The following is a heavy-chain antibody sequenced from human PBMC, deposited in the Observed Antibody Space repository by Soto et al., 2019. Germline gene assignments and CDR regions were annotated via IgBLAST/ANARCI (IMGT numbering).Heavy chain of an antibody. CDR3: ARLGISVLFYYYYGMDV. J-gene: IGHJ6*02. D-gene: IGHD6-19*01. Sequence: QVQLVQSGAEVKKPGASVKVSCKASGYTFTSYGISWVRQAPGQGLEWMGWISAYNGNTNYAQKLQGRVTMTTDTSTSTAYMELRSLRSDDTAVYYCARLGISVLFYYYYGMDVWGQGTTVTVSS. CDR1: GYTFTSYG. CDR2: ISAYNGNT. V-gene: IGHV1-18*01.